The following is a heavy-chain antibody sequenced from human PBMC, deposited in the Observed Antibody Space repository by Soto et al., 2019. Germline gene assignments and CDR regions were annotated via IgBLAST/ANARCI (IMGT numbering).Heavy chain of an antibody. Sequence: GGSLRLSCAASGFTCSSYWMTWVRQAPGKGLEWVANIKPDGSEKYYVDSVKGRFTMSRDNVKNSLYLQMNSLRAEDTAVYYCARVAYYYDSSGYFYWGQGTLVTVSS. V-gene: IGHV3-7*02. D-gene: IGHD3-22*01. CDR2: IKPDGSEK. CDR3: ARVAYYYDSSGYFY. CDR1: GFTCSSYW. J-gene: IGHJ4*02.